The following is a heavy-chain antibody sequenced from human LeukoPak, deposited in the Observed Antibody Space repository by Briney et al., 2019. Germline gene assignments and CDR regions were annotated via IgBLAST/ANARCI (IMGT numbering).Heavy chain of an antibody. CDR3: ARTANYYDSSGYDY. D-gene: IGHD3-22*01. J-gene: IGHJ4*02. CDR1: GGSISSYH. Sequence: SETLSLTCTVSGGSISSYHWSWIRQPPGKGLESIGYIYSSGSTHYNPSLKSRVTISVDTSKNQFSLKLSSVTAADTAVYYCARTANYYDSSGYDYWGQGTLVTVSS. CDR2: IYSSGST. V-gene: IGHV4-59*08.